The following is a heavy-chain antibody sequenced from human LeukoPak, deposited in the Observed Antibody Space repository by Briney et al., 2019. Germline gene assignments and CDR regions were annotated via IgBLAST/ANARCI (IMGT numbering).Heavy chain of an antibody. CDR1: GFAFSSYS. D-gene: IGHD3-10*01. J-gene: IGHJ4*02. CDR3: AKDLGGEGGSGFPGQ. Sequence: GGSLRLPCAACGFAFSSYSMSWVRQAPGKGLEWVSAISGSGADTYYTDSVEGRFTISRDNSKTTLFLQMNSLRAEDTAIYYCAKDLGGEGGSGFPGQWGQGTLVTVSS. CDR2: ISGSGADT. V-gene: IGHV3-23*01.